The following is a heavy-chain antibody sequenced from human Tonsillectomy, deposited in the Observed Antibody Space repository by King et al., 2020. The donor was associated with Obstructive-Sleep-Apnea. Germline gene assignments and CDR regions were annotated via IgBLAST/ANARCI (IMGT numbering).Heavy chain of an antibody. CDR2: IYYSGST. D-gene: IGHD3-10*01. J-gene: IGHJ6*02. CDR3: AGDRVTMVRGVIINPAIYYGMDV. Sequence: QLQESGPGLVKPSQTLSLTCTVSGGSISSGGYYWSWIRQHPGKGLEWIGYIYYSGSTYYNPSLKSRVTISVDTSKNQFSLKMSFLTAADTAVYYCAGDRVTMVRGVIINPAIYYGMDVWGQGTTVTVSS. V-gene: IGHV4-31*03. CDR1: GGSISSGGYY.